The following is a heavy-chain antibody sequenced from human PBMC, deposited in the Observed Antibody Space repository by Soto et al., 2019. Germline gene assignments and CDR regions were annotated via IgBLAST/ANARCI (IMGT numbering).Heavy chain of an antibody. Sequence: QVQLQESGPGLVKPSQILSLTCAISGDSVSSNSAAWNWIRQSPSRGLEWLGRTYYRSRWYNDYAVPVRSRITVNADTSKNQFSLQLTSVTPEDTAVYYCAGTTSYQWYYMDVWGKGTTVTVSS. CDR2: TYYRSRWYN. D-gene: IGHD1-7*01. CDR1: GDSVSSNSAA. CDR3: AGTTSYQWYYMDV. V-gene: IGHV6-1*01. J-gene: IGHJ6*03.